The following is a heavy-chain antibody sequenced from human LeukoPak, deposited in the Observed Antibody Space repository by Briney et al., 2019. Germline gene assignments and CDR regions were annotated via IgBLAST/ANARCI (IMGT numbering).Heavy chain of an antibody. CDR2: ISGSGGST. J-gene: IGHJ6*02. CDR1: GFTFSSYA. Sequence: GGSLRLSCAASGFTFSSYAMSWVRQAPGKGLEWVSAISGSGGSTHYADSVKGRFTISRDNSKNTLYLQMNSLRAEDTAVYYCAKDPSRYSSSWYRTPHYYYGMDVWGQGTTVTVSS. CDR3: AKDPSRYSSSWYRTPHYYYGMDV. V-gene: IGHV3-23*01. D-gene: IGHD6-13*01.